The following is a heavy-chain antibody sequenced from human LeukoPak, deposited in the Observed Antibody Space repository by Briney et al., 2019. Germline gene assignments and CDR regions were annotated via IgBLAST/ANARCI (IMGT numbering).Heavy chain of an antibody. CDR2: TYYRSKWYS. CDR1: GDSVSSNSAG. Sequence: SQTLSLTCGISGDSVSSNSAGWHWIRQSPSRGLEWLGKTYYRSKWYSDYAVSVKTRISINPDTSKSQFSLQLNSVTPEDTAAYYCARSHSYSFDYWGQGTLVTVPS. D-gene: IGHD1-26*01. J-gene: IGHJ4*02. V-gene: IGHV6-1*01. CDR3: ARSHSYSFDY.